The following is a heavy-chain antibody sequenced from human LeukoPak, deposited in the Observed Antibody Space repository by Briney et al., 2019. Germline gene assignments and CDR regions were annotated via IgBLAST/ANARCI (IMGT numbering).Heavy chain of an antibody. CDR1: GFTFSSYW. Sequence: GGSLRLSCAASGFTFSSYWMSWVRQAPGKGLEWVANIKQDGSEKYYVDSVKGRFTISRDNAKNSLYLQMNSLRAEDTAVYYCARDIGGYGGYVGGMDVWGQGTTVTVSS. CDR2: IKQDGSEK. D-gene: IGHD5-12*01. CDR3: ARDIGGYGGYVGGMDV. J-gene: IGHJ6*02. V-gene: IGHV3-7*01.